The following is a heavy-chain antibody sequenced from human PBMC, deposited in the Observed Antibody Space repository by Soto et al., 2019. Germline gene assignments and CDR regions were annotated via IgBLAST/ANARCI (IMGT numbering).Heavy chain of an antibody. CDR3: ARGNYYVSGSYYYGFDY. D-gene: IGHD3-10*01. Sequence: SETLSLTCTVPGGSISRYYWTWIRQPPGKGLEWIGYIYYSGSTKYNPSLKSRLTISVDTSKNQFSLKLSSVTAADTAVYYCARGNYYVSGSYYYGFDYWGQGTLVTVSS. CDR2: IYYSGST. CDR1: GGSISRYY. V-gene: IGHV4-59*01. J-gene: IGHJ4*02.